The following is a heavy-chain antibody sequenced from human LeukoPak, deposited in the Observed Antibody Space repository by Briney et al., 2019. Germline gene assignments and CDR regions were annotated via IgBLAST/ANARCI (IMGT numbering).Heavy chain of an antibody. V-gene: IGHV4-59*01. CDR3: AREVTRRDGYNYENWFDP. CDR1: GGSISSYY. D-gene: IGHD5-24*01. J-gene: IGHJ5*02. CDR2: IYYSGST. Sequence: SETLSLTCTVSGGSISSYYWNWIRQPPGKGLEWIGNIYYSGSTNYNPSLKSRVTISVDTSKNQFSLKLSSVTAADTAIYYCAREVTRRDGYNYENWFDPWGQGTLVTVPS.